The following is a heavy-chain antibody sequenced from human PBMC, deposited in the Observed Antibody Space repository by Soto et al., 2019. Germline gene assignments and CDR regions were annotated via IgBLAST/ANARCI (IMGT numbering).Heavy chain of an antibody. CDR1: GGSISSGGYY. D-gene: IGHD3-22*01. J-gene: IGHJ4*02. Sequence: SETLSLTCTVSGGSISSGGYYWSWIRQHPGKGLEWIGYIYYSGSTYYNPSLKSRLTISLDTSENQFSLKLTSVTAADTAMYYCARDIYDSSGYYLDYWGQGTLVTVSS. CDR3: ARDIYDSSGYYLDY. CDR2: IYYSGST. V-gene: IGHV4-31*03.